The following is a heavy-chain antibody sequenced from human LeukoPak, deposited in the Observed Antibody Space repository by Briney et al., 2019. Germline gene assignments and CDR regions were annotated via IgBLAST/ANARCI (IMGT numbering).Heavy chain of an antibody. Sequence: PSETLSLTCTVSGGSISSSSYYWGWIRQPPGKGLEWIGSIYYSGSTYYNPSLKSRVTISVDTSKNQFSLKLSSVTAADTAVYYCARQAAAGSKGVDYWGQGTLVTVS. V-gene: IGHV4-39*01. CDR3: ARQAAAGSKGVDY. J-gene: IGHJ4*02. CDR2: IYYSGST. CDR1: GGSISSSSYY. D-gene: IGHD6-13*01.